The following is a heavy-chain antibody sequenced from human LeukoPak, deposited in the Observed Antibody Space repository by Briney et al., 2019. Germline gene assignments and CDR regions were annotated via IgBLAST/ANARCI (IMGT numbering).Heavy chain of an antibody. CDR3: ARRIAAAGRSFDY. D-gene: IGHD6-13*01. CDR1: GFTFSSYG. J-gene: IGHJ4*02. V-gene: IGHV3-48*04. CDR2: ISSSGSTI. Sequence: PGGSLRLSCAASGFTFSSYGMSWVRQAPGKGLEWVSYISSSGSTIYYADSVKGRFTISRDNAKNSLYLQMNSLRAEDTAVYFCARRIAAAGRSFDYWGQGTLVTVSS.